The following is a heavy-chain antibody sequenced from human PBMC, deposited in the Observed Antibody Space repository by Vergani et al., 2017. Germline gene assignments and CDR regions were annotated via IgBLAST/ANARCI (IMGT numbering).Heavy chain of an antibody. CDR1: GFTFSSYA. J-gene: IGHJ4*02. CDR2: ISGSGGST. Sequence: EVQLLESGGGLVQPGGSLRLSCAASGFTFSSYAMSWVRQATGKGLEWVSAISGSGGSTYYADSVKGRFTISRDNSKNTLYLQMNSLRAENTAVYYCAKDEAILWRSPVFDYWGQGTLVTVSS. CDR3: AKDEAILWRSPVFDY. D-gene: IGHD3-10*01. V-gene: IGHV3-23*01.